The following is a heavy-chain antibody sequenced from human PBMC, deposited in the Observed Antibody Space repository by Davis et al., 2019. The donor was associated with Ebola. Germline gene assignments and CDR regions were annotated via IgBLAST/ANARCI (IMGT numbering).Heavy chain of an antibody. CDR3: AREPRNTGFDY. CDR1: GFTFDDYA. CDR2: ISWNSGSI. V-gene: IGHV3-9*01. J-gene: IGHJ4*02. Sequence: SLKISCAASGFTFDDYAMHWVRQAPGKGLEWVSGISWNSGSIGYADSVKGRFTISRDNAKNSLYLQMNSLRAEDTAVYYCAREPRNTGFDYWGQGTLVTVSS.